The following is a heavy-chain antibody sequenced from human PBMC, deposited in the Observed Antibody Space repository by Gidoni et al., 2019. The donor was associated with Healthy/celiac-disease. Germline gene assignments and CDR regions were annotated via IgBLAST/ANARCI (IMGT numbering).Heavy chain of an antibody. Sequence: QVQLVQSGAEVKKPGASVKVSCKASGYTFTGSYMHWVRQAPGQGLEWMGRINPNSGGTNYAQKFQGRVTMTRDTSISTAYMELSRLRSDDTAVYYCARGYYDILTGYQGPVAFDIWGQGTMVTVSS. D-gene: IGHD3-9*01. V-gene: IGHV1-2*06. CDR2: INPNSGGT. CDR3: ARGYYDILTGYQGPVAFDI. J-gene: IGHJ3*02. CDR1: GYTFTGSY.